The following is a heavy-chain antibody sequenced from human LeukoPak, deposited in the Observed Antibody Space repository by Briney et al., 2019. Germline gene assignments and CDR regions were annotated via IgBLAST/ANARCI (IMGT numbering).Heavy chain of an antibody. V-gene: IGHV1-46*01. D-gene: IGHD6-13*01. J-gene: IGHJ4*02. CDR1: GYTFTSYY. CDR3: ARQAIAAAGNVHGVDY. Sequence: ASVKVSCKASGYTFTSYYMHWVRQAPGQGLEWMGIINPSGGSTSYAQKFQGRVTMTRDTSTSTVYMELSSLSSEDTAVYYCARQAIAAAGNVHGVDYWGQGTLVTVSS. CDR2: INPSGGST.